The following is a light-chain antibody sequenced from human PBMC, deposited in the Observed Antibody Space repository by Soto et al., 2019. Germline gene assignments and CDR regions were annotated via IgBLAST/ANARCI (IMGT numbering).Light chain of an antibody. CDR1: QGISSS. CDR2: AAS. J-gene: IGKJ4*01. CDR3: QQYGSSPGT. Sequence: DIQMTQSPSSVSASVGDRVTITCRASQGISSSLAWYQQQPGKAPKLLIYAASSLQSGVPSRFSGSGSGADFTLTISGLQPEDFAVYYCQQYGSSPGTFGGGTKVDI. V-gene: IGKV1-12*01.